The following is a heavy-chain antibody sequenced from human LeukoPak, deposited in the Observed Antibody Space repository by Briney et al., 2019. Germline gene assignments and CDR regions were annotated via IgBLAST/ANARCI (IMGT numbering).Heavy chain of an antibody. Sequence: PSETVSLTCGVYGGSFSGYYWSWIRQPPGKGLEWIGEINHSGSTNYNPSLKSRVTISVDTSKNQFSLKLSSVTAADTAVYYCASDQTDYYDSSGYLRADAFDIWGQGTMVTVSS. CDR2: INHSGST. D-gene: IGHD3-22*01. J-gene: IGHJ3*02. CDR1: GGSFSGYY. CDR3: ASDQTDYYDSSGYLRADAFDI. V-gene: IGHV4-34*01.